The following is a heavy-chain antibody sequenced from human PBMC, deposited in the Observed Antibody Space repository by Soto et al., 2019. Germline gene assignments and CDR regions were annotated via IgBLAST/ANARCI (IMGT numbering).Heavy chain of an antibody. CDR2: ISYDGSNK. J-gene: IGHJ6*02. D-gene: IGHD1-26*01. V-gene: IGHV3-30*18. Sequence: QVQLVESGGGVVQPGRSLRLSCAASGFTFSSYGMHWVRQAPGKGLEWVAVISYDGSNKYYADSVKGRFTISRDNSKNTLYLQMNSLRAEDTAVYYCANVGATSYYGMDVWGQGTTVTVSS. CDR3: ANVGATSYYGMDV. CDR1: GFTFSSYG.